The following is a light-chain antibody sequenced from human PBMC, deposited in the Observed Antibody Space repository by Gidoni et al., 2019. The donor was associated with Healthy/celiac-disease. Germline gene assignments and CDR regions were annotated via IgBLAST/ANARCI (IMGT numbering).Light chain of an antibody. J-gene: IGKJ2*01. V-gene: IGKV3-15*01. CDR2: GAS. CDR3: QQYNNWPPT. CDR1: QSVSSN. Sequence: EIVMTQSPATLSVSPGERATLSCRASQSVSSNLAWYQQKPGQAPRLLIYGASTRATGIPASFSGSGSGTEFTLTISSLQSEDFAVYYCQQYNNWPPTFXQXTKLEIK.